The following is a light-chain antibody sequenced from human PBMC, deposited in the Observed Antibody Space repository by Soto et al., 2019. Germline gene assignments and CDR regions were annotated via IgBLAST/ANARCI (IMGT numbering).Light chain of an antibody. CDR2: EVN. Sequence: QSALTQPPSASGSPGQSVTSSCTGTTSDVGGYKYVSWHQQHPGKGPKLIIYEVNKRPSGVPDRFSGSKSGNTASPTVSGLQAEDEADYYCSSYAGSNTFVFGTGTKVTVL. V-gene: IGLV2-8*01. CDR1: TSDVGGYKY. CDR3: SSYAGSNTFV. J-gene: IGLJ1*01.